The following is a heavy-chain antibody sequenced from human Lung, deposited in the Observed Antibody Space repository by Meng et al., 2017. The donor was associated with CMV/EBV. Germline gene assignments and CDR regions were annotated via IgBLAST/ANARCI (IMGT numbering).Heavy chain of an antibody. J-gene: IGHJ4*02. CDR1: GVSIRSADYS. CDR2: IFYNGST. CDR3: VREILAPINYYFDS. V-gene: IGHV4-30-4*01. D-gene: IGHD3-10*01. Sequence: GVSIRSADYSLSWFPQPPGKGLEWVGYIFYNGSTSYNPSLKSRLSISMDTSKNQFSLKLRSLTAADTAIYYCVREILAPINYYFDSWGQGTLVTVSS.